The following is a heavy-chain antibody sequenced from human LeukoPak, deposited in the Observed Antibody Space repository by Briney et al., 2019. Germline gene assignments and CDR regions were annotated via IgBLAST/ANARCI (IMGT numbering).Heavy chain of an antibody. V-gene: IGHV1-2*02. D-gene: IGHD6-13*01. CDR1: GYTFTGYY. CDR2: INPNSGGT. CDR3: ARDHGAAGINVPNWFDP. J-gene: IGHJ5*02. Sequence: ASVKVSCKASGYTFTGYYMHWVRQAPGQGLEWMGWINPNSGGTNHAQKFQGRVTMTRDTSISTAYMELSRLRSDDTAVYYCARDHGAAGINVPNWFDPWGQGTLVTVSS.